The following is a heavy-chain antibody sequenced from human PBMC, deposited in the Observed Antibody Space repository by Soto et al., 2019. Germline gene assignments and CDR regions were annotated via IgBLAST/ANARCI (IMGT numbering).Heavy chain of an antibody. CDR1: GFTFSIYS. V-gene: IGHV3-21*01. J-gene: IGHJ4*02. D-gene: IGHD2-15*01. CDR3: ARYCSGGSCYLPY. Sequence: GGSLRLSCAASGFTFSIYSMNWVRQAPGKGLEWVSSISSNGRYSHYANSVEGRFAISRDNAKNSIFLQMNSLRPDDTAIYYCARYCSGGSCYLPYWGQGTRVTVSS. CDR2: ISSNGRYS.